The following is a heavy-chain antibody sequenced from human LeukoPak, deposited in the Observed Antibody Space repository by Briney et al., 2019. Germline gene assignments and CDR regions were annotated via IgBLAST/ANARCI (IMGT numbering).Heavy chain of an antibody. Sequence: GGSLRLSCAASGFTFDDYAMHWVRQAPGKGLEWVSGISWNSGSIGYADSVKGRFTISRDNAKNSLYLQMNSLRAEDTAVYYCARDHRRITMVRGVIRQESYFDYWGQGTLVAVSS. D-gene: IGHD3-10*01. CDR1: GFTFDDYA. V-gene: IGHV3-9*01. CDR2: ISWNSGSI. CDR3: ARDHRRITMVRGVIRQESYFDY. J-gene: IGHJ4*02.